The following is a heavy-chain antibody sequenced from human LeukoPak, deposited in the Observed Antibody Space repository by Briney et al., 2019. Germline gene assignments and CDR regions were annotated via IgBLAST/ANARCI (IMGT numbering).Heavy chain of an antibody. CDR2: ISYDGSNE. Sequence: RRSLRLSCAASGFTFSSYIMHWVREAPRKGLEWVADISYDGSNEYYADSVKGRFTISRDNTKNTMNLQMNSLRAEDTAVYFCAKDRDVVMVSDIAICGMDVWRQGTTVTVSS. CDR3: AKDRDVVMVSDIAICGMDV. J-gene: IGHJ6*02. D-gene: IGHD2-8*01. V-gene: IGHV3-30*18. CDR1: GFTFSSYI.